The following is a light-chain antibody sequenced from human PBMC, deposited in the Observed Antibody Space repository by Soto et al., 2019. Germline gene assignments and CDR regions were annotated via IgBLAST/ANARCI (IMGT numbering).Light chain of an antibody. CDR2: DVS. CDR3: TSYTTSSTQV. Sequence: SALTQPPYVSGSPGQSITISCTGTSSDVGGYNYVSWYQQHPGKAPKLMIYDVSNRPSGVSNRFSGSKSGNTASLTISGLQAEDEADYYCTSYTTSSTQVFGTGTKVTVL. V-gene: IGLV2-14*03. J-gene: IGLJ1*01. CDR1: SSDVGGYNY.